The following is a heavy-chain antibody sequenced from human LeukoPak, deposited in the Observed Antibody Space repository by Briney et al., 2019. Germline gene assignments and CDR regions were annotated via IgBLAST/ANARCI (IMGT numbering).Heavy chain of an antibody. CDR1: GYSINSGYW. J-gene: IGHJ4*02. CDR3: VRHFTVTTDYFDY. Sequence: SETLSLTCAVSGYSINSGYWWGWVRQPPWKGLEWIGSIFHSGSTNYNPSLKSRVTISLDTSKNHFSLRLSSVTAADTAVYYCVRHFTVTTDYFDYWGQGALVTVSS. D-gene: IGHD4-17*01. V-gene: IGHV4-38-2*01. CDR2: IFHSGST.